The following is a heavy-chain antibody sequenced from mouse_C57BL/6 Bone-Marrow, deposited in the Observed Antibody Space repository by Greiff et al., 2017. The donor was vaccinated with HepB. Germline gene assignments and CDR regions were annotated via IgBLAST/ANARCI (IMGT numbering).Heavy chain of an antibody. CDR3: ARLGAWFAY. J-gene: IGHJ3*01. Sequence: QVQLQQPGAELVKPGASVKLSCKASGYTFTSYWMHWVKQRPGQGLEWIGMIHPNSGNTNYNEKFKSKATLTVDKSSSTAYMQLSSLTSEDSAVYYCARLGAWFAYWGQGTLVTVSA. CDR2: IHPNSGNT. D-gene: IGHD4-1*01. CDR1: GYTFTSYW. V-gene: IGHV1-64*01.